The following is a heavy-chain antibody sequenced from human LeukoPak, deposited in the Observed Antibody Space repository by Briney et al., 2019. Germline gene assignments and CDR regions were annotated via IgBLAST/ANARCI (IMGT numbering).Heavy chain of an antibody. V-gene: IGHV1-69*13. J-gene: IGHJ6*02. CDR1: GGTFSSYA. CDR2: IIPIFGTA. CDR3: ANSGYDSDYYYYYGMDV. Sequence: SAKVSCKASGGTFSSYAISWVRQAPGQGLEWMGGIIPIFGTANYAQKFQGRVTITADESTSTAYMELSSLRSEDTAVYYCANSGYDSDYYYYYGMDVWGQGTTVTVSS. D-gene: IGHD5-12*01.